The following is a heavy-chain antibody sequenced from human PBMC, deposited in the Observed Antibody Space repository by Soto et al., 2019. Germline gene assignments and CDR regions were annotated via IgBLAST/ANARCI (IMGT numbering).Heavy chain of an antibody. CDR2: ISGSGGST. V-gene: IGHV3-23*01. CDR3: ADNLGFLYGMDV. CDR1: GFTFSSYA. J-gene: IGHJ6*02. Sequence: GGSLRLSCAASGFTFSSYAMSWVRQAPGKGLEWVSAISGSGGSTYYADSVKGRFTISRDNSKNTLYLQMNSLRAEDTAVYYCADNLGFLYGMDVWGQGTTVTVSS. D-gene: IGHD7-27*01.